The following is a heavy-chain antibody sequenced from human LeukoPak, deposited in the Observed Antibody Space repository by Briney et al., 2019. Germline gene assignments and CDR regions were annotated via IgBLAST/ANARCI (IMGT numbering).Heavy chain of an antibody. CDR2: IINKVNSYAT. Sequence: GGSLRLSCAASGFTFSDHYMDWVRQAPGKGLEWVGRIINKVNSYATEYAASVKGRFFISREDSKNSLYLRMNSLKTEDTAVYYCARVLMAAPGVDYWGQGTLVTVSS. V-gene: IGHV3-72*01. J-gene: IGHJ4*02. D-gene: IGHD6-13*01. CDR3: ARVLMAAPGVDY. CDR1: GFTFSDHY.